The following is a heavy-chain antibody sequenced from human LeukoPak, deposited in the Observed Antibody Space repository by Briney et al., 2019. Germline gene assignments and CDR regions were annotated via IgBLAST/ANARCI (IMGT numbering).Heavy chain of an antibody. V-gene: IGHV4-34*01. D-gene: IGHD5-18*01. CDR2: INHSGST. CDR3: ARGVGYSYGYRY. Sequence: KLGGSLRLSCAASGFTFSDYYMSWIRQAPGKGLEWIGEINHSGSTNYNPSLKSRVTISVDTSKNQFSLELSSVTAADTAVYYCARGVGYSYGYRYWGQGTLVTVSS. CDR1: GFTFSDYY. J-gene: IGHJ4*02.